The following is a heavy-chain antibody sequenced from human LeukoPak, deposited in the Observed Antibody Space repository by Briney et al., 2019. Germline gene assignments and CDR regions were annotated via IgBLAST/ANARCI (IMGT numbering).Heavy chain of an antibody. CDR2: ISSSGAKT. J-gene: IGHJ4*02. CDR1: GFAFNDAA. CDR3: VKDIQLPY. D-gene: IGHD2-21*01. Sequence: GGSLRLSCAASGFAFNDAAMTWVRQAPGKGVEWVSLISSSGAKTYYADSVKGRFTISRDNSKNTLFLQMNSLRAEDTAMYYCVKDIQLPYWGQGTLVTVSS. V-gene: IGHV3-23*01.